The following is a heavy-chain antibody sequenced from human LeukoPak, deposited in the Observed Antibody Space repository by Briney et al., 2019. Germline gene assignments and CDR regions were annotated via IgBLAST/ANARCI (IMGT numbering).Heavy chain of an antibody. CDR2: MNPNSGGT. Sequence: ASVEVSCKASGYTFTGYYMYWVRQAPGQGLEWMGGMNPNSGGTNNAQKFQVRVTMTRDTSISTAYMELSRLRSDDTAVYYCARDIVYCGGDCWDDTFDIWGQGTMVTVSS. V-gene: IGHV1-2*02. D-gene: IGHD2-21*02. J-gene: IGHJ3*02. CDR1: GYTFTGYY. CDR3: ARDIVYCGGDCWDDTFDI.